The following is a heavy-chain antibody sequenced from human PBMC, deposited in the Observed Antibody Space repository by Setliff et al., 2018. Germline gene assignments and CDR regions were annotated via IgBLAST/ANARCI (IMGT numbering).Heavy chain of an antibody. CDR2: IYHTGTT. V-gene: IGHV4-39*07. CDR3: ARDYGPNDY. D-gene: IGHD3-16*01. Sequence: LSLTCTVSGGSIRRSSYYWGWIRQPPGKGLEWIGSIYHTGTTYHNPSLKSRVTISVDTSKNQFSLRLSSVTAADTAVYFCARDYGPNDYWGQGSLVTVS. J-gene: IGHJ4*02. CDR1: GGSIRRSSYY.